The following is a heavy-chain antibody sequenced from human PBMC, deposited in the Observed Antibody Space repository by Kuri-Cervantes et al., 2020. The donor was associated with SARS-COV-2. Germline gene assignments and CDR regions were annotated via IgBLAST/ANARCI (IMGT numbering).Heavy chain of an antibody. V-gene: IGHV4-30-4*08. CDR2: IYYSGST. J-gene: IGHJ4*02. D-gene: IGHD6-6*01. CDR3: ARALFSSSDYFDY. CDR1: GCSISSGDYY. Sequence: TLSLTCTASGCSISSGDYYWSWIRQPPGKGLEWIGYIYYSGSTYYNPSLKSRVTISVDTSKNQFSLELSSVTAAGTAVYYCARALFSSSDYFDYWGQGTLVTVSS.